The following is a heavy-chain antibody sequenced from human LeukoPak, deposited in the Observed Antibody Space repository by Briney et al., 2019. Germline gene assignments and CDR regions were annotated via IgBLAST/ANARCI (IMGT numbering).Heavy chain of an antibody. V-gene: IGHV4-34*01. CDR3: ARVRSGATLYYYYYYMDV. Sequence: PSETLSLTCGVYGGSFSYYYWSWIRQPPGKGLEWIGEINQSGSTNCNPSLKSRVTISVDTSKNQFSLKLSSVTAADTAVYFCARVRSGATLYYYYYYMDVWGKGTTVTVSS. J-gene: IGHJ6*03. D-gene: IGHD2-15*01. CDR2: INQSGST. CDR1: GGSFSYYY.